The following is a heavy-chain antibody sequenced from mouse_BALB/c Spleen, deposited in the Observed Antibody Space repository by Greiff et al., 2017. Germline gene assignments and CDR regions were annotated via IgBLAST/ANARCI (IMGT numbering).Heavy chain of an antibody. D-gene: IGHD1-2*01. CDR3: ARDQGYYGSYYYAMDY. CDR1: GFSLTSYG. Sequence: VQRVESGPGLVAPSQSLSITCTVSGFSLTSYGVHWVRQPPGKGLEWLGVIWAGGSTNYNSALMSRLSISKDNSKSQVFLKMNSLQTDDTAMYYCARDQGYYGSYYYAMDYWGKGTSVTVS. V-gene: IGHV2-9*02. CDR2: IWAGGST. J-gene: IGHJ4*01.